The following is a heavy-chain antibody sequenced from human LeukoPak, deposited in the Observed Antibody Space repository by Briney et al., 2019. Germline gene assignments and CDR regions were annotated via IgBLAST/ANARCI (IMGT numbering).Heavy chain of an antibody. D-gene: IGHD5-12*01. CDR2: IYHSGST. V-gene: IGHV4-38-2*02. J-gene: IGHJ5*02. CDR1: GGSISSYY. Sequence: TSETLSLTCTVSGGSISSYYWSWIRQPPGKGLEWIGSIYHSGSTYYNPSLKSRVTISVDTSKNQFSLKLSSVTAADTAVYYCARVDQSGYDTRGWFDPWGQGTLVTVSS. CDR3: ARVDQSGYDTRGWFDP.